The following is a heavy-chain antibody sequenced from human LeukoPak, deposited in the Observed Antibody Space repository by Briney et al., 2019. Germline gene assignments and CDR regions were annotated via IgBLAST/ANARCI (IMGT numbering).Heavy chain of an antibody. D-gene: IGHD4-17*01. CDR1: GYTFTSYG. CDR3: ARDGGYGDYGVQYFDY. CDR2: ISAYNGNT. Sequence: ASVKVSCTASGYTFTSYGISWVRQAPGQGPEWMGWISAYNGNTNYAQKLQGRVTMTTDTSTRTAYMELRSLRVDDTAVYYCARDGGYGDYGVQYFDYCGQGTLVTVSS. V-gene: IGHV1-18*01. J-gene: IGHJ4*02.